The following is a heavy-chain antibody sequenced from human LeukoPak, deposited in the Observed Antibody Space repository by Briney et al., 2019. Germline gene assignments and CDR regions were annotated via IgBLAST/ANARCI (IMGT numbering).Heavy chain of an antibody. CDR3: ARDLTGPYDH. J-gene: IGHJ4*02. Sequence: GSLRLSCAASGFAVSTYWMHWVRQAPGKGLVWVARINVEGNYIDYAESVKGRLTISRDSAKNTLYLQMNSLRAEDTGVYSCARDLTGPYDHWGQGTLVTVSS. CDR1: GFAVSTYW. D-gene: IGHD3-22*01. CDR2: INVEGNYI. V-gene: IGHV3-74*01.